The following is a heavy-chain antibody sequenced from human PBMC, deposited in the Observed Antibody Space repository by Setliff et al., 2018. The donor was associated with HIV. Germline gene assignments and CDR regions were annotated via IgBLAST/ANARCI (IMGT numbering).Heavy chain of an antibody. Sequence: SETLSLTCTVSGGSISSGGYYWSWIRHHPGKGLEWIGYIHYTGSTYHSPSLESRVTISIDTSKNQFSLRLTSVTAADTAVYYCARQPPPGDYADYWGQGTLVTVSS. CDR2: IHYTGST. V-gene: IGHV4-31*03. J-gene: IGHJ4*02. D-gene: IGHD4-17*01. CDR1: GGSISSGGYY. CDR3: ARQPPPGDYADY.